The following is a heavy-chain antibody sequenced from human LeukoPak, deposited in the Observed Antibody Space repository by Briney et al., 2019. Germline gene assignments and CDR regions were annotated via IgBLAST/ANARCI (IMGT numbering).Heavy chain of an antibody. D-gene: IGHD1-26*01. CDR2: IYYSGSN. CDR3: ARFGGSYFAFEI. V-gene: IGHV4-59*08. CDR1: GGSISSYY. Sequence: SETLSLTCTLSGGSISSYYWSWVRQPPGQGLEWIAYIYYSGSNNYNPSIKSRATISLDTSKNQFSLKLTSVTAADTAVYCCARFGGSYFAFEIWGQGTMVTVSS. J-gene: IGHJ3*02.